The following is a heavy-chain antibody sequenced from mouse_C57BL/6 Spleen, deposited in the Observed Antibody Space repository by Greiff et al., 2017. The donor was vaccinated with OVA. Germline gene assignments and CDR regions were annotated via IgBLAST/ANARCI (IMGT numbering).Heavy chain of an antibody. D-gene: IGHD1-1*01. Sequence: QVQLKESGAELVRPGASVKLSCKASGYTFTDYYINWVKQRPGQGLEWIARIYPGSGNTYYNEKFKGKATLTAEKSSSTAYMQLSSLTSEDSAVYFCARSGYYGSSLYFDVWGTGTTVTVSS. CDR1: GYTFTDYY. CDR2: IYPGSGNT. CDR3: ARSGYYGSSLYFDV. V-gene: IGHV1-76*01. J-gene: IGHJ1*03.